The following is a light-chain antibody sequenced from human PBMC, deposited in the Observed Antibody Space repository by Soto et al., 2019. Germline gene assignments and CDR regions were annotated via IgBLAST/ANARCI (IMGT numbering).Light chain of an antibody. Sequence: EIVLTQSPATLSLSPGERATLSCRASQTVSRHLAWYQQKPDQAPRLLLYDTSNRATGIPARFSGSGSGTDFTLTTSGLETEDFAVYYCQQRGNWPPGFTFGPGTTVDMK. CDR3: QQRGNWPPGFT. CDR1: QTVSRH. V-gene: IGKV3-11*01. J-gene: IGKJ3*01. CDR2: DTS.